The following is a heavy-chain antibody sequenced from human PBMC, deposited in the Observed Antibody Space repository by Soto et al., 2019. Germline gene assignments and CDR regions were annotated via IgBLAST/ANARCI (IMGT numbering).Heavy chain of an antibody. CDR3: ARDRIIGTSYSDY. CDR2: IHSSGTT. Sequence: QVQLQASGPGLVKPSETLSLNCTVSSGSINSFYWSWIRQPAGKGLEWIGRIHSSGTTNYNPSLKSRVTMSVDTSKNQFSLKLTSVTAADTAVYYCARDRIIGTSYSDYWGQGILVTVSS. J-gene: IGHJ4*02. D-gene: IGHD1-7*01. V-gene: IGHV4-4*07. CDR1: SGSINSFY.